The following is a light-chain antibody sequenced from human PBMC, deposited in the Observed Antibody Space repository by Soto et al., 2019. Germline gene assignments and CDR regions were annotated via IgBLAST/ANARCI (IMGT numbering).Light chain of an antibody. V-gene: IGLV2-14*01. J-gene: IGLJ1*01. CDR1: SSDVGGYNY. CDR2: AVT. Sequence: QSVLTQPASVSGSPGQSITISCTGTSSDVGGYNYVSRYQQHPGKAPKLMIYAVTDRPSGVSSRFSGSKSGNTASLTISGLQAEDEADYYCSSYTSSSTLFGTGTKLTVL. CDR3: SSYTSSSTL.